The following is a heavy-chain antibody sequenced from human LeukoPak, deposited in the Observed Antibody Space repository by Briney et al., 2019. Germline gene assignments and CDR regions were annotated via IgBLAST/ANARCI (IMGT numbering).Heavy chain of an antibody. CDR1: GFTFSSSA. CDR3: AKDGSWSCTD. Sequence: GGSLRLSCGASGFTFSSSAMHWVRQGPGKGLEWVAYIAQHRNNKYYADSVKGRFTISRDNSKGSLYLQMNSLRADDTAVYYCAKDGSWSCTDWGQGTLVRVSS. D-gene: IGHD2-8*02. CDR2: IAQHRNNK. J-gene: IGHJ4*02. V-gene: IGHV3-30*02.